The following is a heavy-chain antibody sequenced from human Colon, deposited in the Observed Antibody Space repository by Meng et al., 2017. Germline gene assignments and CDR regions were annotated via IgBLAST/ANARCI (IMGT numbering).Heavy chain of an antibody. J-gene: IGHJ4*02. D-gene: IGHD2-21*01. V-gene: IGHV4-31*02. Sequence: VQLQESGPGLVMPSQTLSLICSVSGGSNISGGYYWSWIRQHPQKGLGWIGYISNSRSAYYNPSLKSRVSISVDTSKNQFSLKMDTVTAADTALYYCARAGLHSYYFDFWGQGTLVTVSS. CDR3: ARAGLHSYYFDF. CDR2: ISNSRSA. CDR1: GGSNISGGYY.